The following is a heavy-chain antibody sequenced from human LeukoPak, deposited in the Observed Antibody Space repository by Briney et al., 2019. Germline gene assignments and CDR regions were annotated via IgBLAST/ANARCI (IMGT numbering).Heavy chain of an antibody. CDR3: ARGLAAAAVAGLDY. D-gene: IGHD6-19*01. CDR1: GGSISSYY. J-gene: IGHJ4*02. Sequence: PSETLPLTCTVSGGSISSYYWSWIRQPPGKGLEWIGYIYYSGSTNYNPSLKSRVTISVDTSKNQFSLKLSSVTAADTAVYYCARGLAAAAVAGLDYWGQGTLVTVSS. V-gene: IGHV4-59*01. CDR2: IYYSGST.